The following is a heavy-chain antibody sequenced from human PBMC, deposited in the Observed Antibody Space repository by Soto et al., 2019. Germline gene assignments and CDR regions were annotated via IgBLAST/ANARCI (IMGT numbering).Heavy chain of an antibody. CDR3: ARGIDRRSCYPKGFDY. V-gene: IGHV3-33*01. CDR2: IWYDGSNK. CDR1: GFTFSSYG. D-gene: IGHD3-22*01. Sequence: QVQLVESGGGVVQPGRSLRLSCAASGFTFSSYGMHWVRQAPGKGLEWVAVIWYDGSNKYYADSVKGRFTISRDNSKNTLYLQMNSLRAEDTAVYYCARGIDRRSCYPKGFDYWGQGTLVTVSS. J-gene: IGHJ4*02.